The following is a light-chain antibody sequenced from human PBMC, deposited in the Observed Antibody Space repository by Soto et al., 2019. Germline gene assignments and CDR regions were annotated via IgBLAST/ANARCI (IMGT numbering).Light chain of an antibody. Sequence: EIVLTQSPATLSLSPGERATLSCRASQSVDTSLAWYQQRPGQAPRLLIYDVSNRATGIPARFSGSGSGTDFTLTISSLEPEDFAVYYCQQRNNWPPITFGQGTRLEIK. CDR1: QSVDTS. CDR2: DVS. J-gene: IGKJ5*01. V-gene: IGKV3-11*01. CDR3: QQRNNWPPIT.